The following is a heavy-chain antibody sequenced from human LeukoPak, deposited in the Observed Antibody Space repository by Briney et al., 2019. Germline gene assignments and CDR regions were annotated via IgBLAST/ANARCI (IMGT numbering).Heavy chain of an antibody. V-gene: IGHV3-53*04. CDR1: GFTVTTNY. CDR2: IYSGGST. CDR3: ARGDFSSGYYTGLY. Sequence: QPGGSLRLSCAASGFTVTTNYMSWVRQAPGKGLEWVSVIYSGGSTYYADSVKGRFTISRHNSKNTLYLQMDSLRDEDTAVYYCARGDFSSGYYTGLYWGQGTLVTVSS. J-gene: IGHJ4*02. D-gene: IGHD3-3*01.